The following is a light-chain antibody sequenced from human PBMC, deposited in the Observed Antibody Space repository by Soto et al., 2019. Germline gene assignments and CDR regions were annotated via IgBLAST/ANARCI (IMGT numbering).Light chain of an antibody. CDR1: QAVGTY. CDR3: QQRSASST. J-gene: IGKJ2*01. Sequence: EIVLTQSPATLSLSPGERATLSCRASQAVGTYLAWYQHKPGQAPRLLIYDASNRATGIPPRFSGSGSGTDFTLTISSLEPEDFAVYFCQQRSASSTFGQGTNLEI. V-gene: IGKV3D-11*01. CDR2: DAS.